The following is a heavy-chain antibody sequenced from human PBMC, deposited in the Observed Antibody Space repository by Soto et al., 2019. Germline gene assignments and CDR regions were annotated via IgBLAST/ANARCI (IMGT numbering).Heavy chain of an antibody. CDR1: GGTFSSYA. CDR3: ASNFFSIAARHIPFDS. CDR2: IIPIFGTA. D-gene: IGHD6-6*01. V-gene: IGHV1-69*13. Sequence: SVKVSCKASGGTFSSYAISWVRQAPGQGLEWMGGIIPIFGTANYAQKFQGRVTITADESTSTAYMELSSLRSEDTAVYYCASNFFSIAARHIPFDSWGQGPLVTVS. J-gene: IGHJ4*02.